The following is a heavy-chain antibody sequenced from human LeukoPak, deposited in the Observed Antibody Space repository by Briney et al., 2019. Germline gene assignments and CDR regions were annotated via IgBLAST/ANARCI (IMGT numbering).Heavy chain of an antibody. V-gene: IGHV3-30-3*01. Sequence: GGSLRLSCAASGFTFRSYAMHWVRQAPGKGLEWVAVISYDGSNKYYADSVKSRFTISRDNSKNTLYLQMNSLRAEDTAVYYCASQTQWLGIDYWGQGTLVAVSS. CDR2: ISYDGSNK. CDR1: GFTFRSYA. CDR3: ASQTQWLGIDY. D-gene: IGHD6-19*01. J-gene: IGHJ4*02.